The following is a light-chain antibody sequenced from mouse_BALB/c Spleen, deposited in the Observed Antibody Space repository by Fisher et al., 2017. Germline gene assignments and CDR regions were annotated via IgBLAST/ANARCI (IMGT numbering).Light chain of an antibody. Sequence: DIVLTQSPAIMAASLGQKVTMTCSASSSVSSSNLHWYQQKSGTSPKRWIYDTSKLASGVPARFSGSGSGTSYSLTISRMEAEDAATYYCQQRSSYPFTFGSGTKLEIK. CDR1: SSVSSSN. J-gene: IGKJ4*01. CDR3: QQRSSYPFT. V-gene: IGKV4-51*01. CDR2: DTS.